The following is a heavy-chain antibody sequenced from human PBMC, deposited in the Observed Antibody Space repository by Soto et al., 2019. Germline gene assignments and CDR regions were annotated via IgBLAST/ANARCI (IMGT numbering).Heavy chain of an antibody. CDR1: GGSFSGYY. Sequence: SETLSLTCAVYGGSFSGYYWSWIRQPPGKGLEWIGEINHSGSTNYNPSLKSRVTISVDTSKNQFSLKLSSVTAADTAVYYCAGGRYYYDSSGYSYWGQGTLVTVSS. J-gene: IGHJ4*02. V-gene: IGHV4-34*01. CDR3: AGGRYYYDSSGYSY. CDR2: INHSGST. D-gene: IGHD3-22*01.